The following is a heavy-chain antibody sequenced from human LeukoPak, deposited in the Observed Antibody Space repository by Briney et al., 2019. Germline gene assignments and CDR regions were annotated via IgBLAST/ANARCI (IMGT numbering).Heavy chain of an antibody. Sequence: GGSLRLSCAASGFTFSSYAMHWVRQAPGKGLEWVAVISYDGSNKYYADSVKGRFTISRDNSKNTLYLQMNSLRAEDTAVYYCARDKQLGYFDYWGQGTLVTVSS. D-gene: IGHD6-13*01. CDR2: ISYDGSNK. CDR1: GFTFSSYA. J-gene: IGHJ4*02. CDR3: ARDKQLGYFDY. V-gene: IGHV3-30*04.